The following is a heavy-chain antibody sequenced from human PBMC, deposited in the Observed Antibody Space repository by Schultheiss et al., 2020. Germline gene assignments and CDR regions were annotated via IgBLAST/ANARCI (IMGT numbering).Heavy chain of an antibody. CDR1: GGSISGYH. CDR2: IYYSGST. J-gene: IGHJ4*02. V-gene: IGHV4-39*01. CDR3: ARGLYSSSWYVDY. D-gene: IGHD6-13*01. Sequence: SQTLSLTCTVSGGSISGYHWSWVRQPPGKGLEWIGSIYYSGSTYYNPSLKSRVTISVDTSKNQFSLMLTSVTAADTAVYYCARGLYSSSWYVDYWGQGTLVTVSS.